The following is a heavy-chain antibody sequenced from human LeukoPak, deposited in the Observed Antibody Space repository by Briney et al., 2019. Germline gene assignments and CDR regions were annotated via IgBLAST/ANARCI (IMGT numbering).Heavy chain of an antibody. D-gene: IGHD3-10*01. CDR2: INPNSGGT. J-gene: IGHJ4*02. V-gene: IGHV1-2*02. Sequence: ASVKVSCKASGYTFTGYYMHWVRQAPGQGLEWMGWINPNSGGTNYAQKFQGRVTMTRDTSISTAYMELSSLRSEDTAVYYCARASWIRAPRAPPRLGYWGQGTLVTVSS. CDR3: ARASWIRAPRAPPRLGY. CDR1: GYTFTGYY.